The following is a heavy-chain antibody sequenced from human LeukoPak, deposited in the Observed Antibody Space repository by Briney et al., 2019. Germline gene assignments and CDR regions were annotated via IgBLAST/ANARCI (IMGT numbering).Heavy chain of an antibody. D-gene: IGHD3-22*01. V-gene: IGHV3-30*04. CDR2: ISYDGSNK. J-gene: IGHJ4*02. CDR3: ARDLYDSSGYYRKGLDY. Sequence: GGSLRLSCAASGFTFSSYAMHWVRQAPGKGLEWVAVISYDGSNKYYADSVKGRFTISRDNSKNTLYLQMNSLRAEDTAVYYCARDLYDSSGYYRKGLDYWGQGTLVTVSS. CDR1: GFTFSSYA.